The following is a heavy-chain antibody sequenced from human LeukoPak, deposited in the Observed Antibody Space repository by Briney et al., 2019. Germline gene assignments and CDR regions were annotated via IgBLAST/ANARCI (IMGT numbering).Heavy chain of an antibody. V-gene: IGHV3-33*01. CDR3: ARQTGTYDLDY. CDR1: GFTFSNFG. D-gene: IGHD3-10*01. CDR2: IWHEGRNQ. Sequence: GGSLRLSCAVSGFTFSNFGMHWVRQAPGEGREWVAVIWHEGRNQHYADSVKGRFTISRDNSKGTLYLQMNSLRVEDTAAYYCARQTGTYDLDYWGQGTLVTVSS. J-gene: IGHJ4*02.